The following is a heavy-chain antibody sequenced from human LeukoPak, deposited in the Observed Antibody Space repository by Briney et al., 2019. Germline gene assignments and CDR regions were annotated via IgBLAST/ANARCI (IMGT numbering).Heavy chain of an antibody. V-gene: IGHV3-7*04. CDR3: ARDPLRGGDLDY. CDR2: IKQDGSEK. D-gene: IGHD2-21*02. CDR1: GYTFSNYW. Sequence: QPGGSLRLSCAASGYTFSNYWMTWVRQAPGKGLQWVANIKQDGSEKYYVDSVQGRFTISRDNAKNSLYLQMNSLRGEDTAVYYCARDPLRGGDLDYWGQGTLVTVSS. J-gene: IGHJ4*02.